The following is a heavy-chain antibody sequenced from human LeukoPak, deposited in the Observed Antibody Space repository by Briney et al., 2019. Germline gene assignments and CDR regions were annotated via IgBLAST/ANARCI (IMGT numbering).Heavy chain of an antibody. Sequence: SETLSLTCTVSGGSISSYYWSWIRQPPGKGLEWIGYIYYRGSTNYNPSLKSRVTISVDTSKNQFSLKLSSVTAADTAVYYCARGSPQYSGSYQNAFDIWGQGTMVTVSS. CDR3: ARGSPQYSGSYQNAFDI. V-gene: IGHV4-59*01. CDR1: GGSISSYY. CDR2: IYYRGST. J-gene: IGHJ3*02. D-gene: IGHD1-26*01.